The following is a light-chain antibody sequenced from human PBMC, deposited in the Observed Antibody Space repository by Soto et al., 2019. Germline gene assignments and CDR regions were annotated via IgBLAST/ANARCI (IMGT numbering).Light chain of an antibody. CDR2: GAS. CDR3: QQYSNWPQT. Sequence: EIVMTQSPVTLSVSPGERATLSCRASQSVSSGYVAWYQQKPGQSPRLLIYGASTRASGFPARFSGSGSVTEFTLTISSLQSEDFAVYYCQQYSNWPQTFGQGTKLEIK. J-gene: IGKJ2*01. CDR1: QSVSSG. V-gene: IGKV3-15*01.